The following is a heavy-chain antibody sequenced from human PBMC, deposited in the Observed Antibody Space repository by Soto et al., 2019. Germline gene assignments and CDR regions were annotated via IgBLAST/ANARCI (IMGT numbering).Heavy chain of an antibody. Sequence: EVQLVESGGGLVQPGGSLRLSCEASGFTFSRDEMNWVRQAPGKGLEWIAYIQNHGYSTHYADSVKGRFTISRDNAQNTLYLQMSRLTAEDTAIYYCARGYDAGCHFGYWGQGVLVTVSS. CDR3: ARGYDAGCHFGY. CDR2: IQNHGYST. CDR1: GFTFSRDE. D-gene: IGHD1-20*01. V-gene: IGHV3-48*03. J-gene: IGHJ4*02.